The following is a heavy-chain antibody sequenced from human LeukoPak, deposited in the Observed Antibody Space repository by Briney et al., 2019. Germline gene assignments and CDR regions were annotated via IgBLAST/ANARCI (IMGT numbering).Heavy chain of an antibody. CDR2: IWYDGSNK. V-gene: IGHV3-33*08. D-gene: IGHD5-24*01. Sequence: GGSLRLSCTASGFTFGNYGMSWVRQAPGKGLEWVAAIWYDGSNKYYADSVKGRFTISRDNSKNTLYLQMNSLRAEDTAVYYCAREEMATMRFDYWGQGTLVTVSS. CDR3: AREEMATMRFDY. CDR1: GFTFGNYG. J-gene: IGHJ4*02.